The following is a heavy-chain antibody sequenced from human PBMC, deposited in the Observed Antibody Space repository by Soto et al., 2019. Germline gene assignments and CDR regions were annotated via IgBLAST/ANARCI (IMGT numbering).Heavy chain of an antibody. Sequence: ASVKVSCKASRYTFTSYDIYWVRQATGQGXEWMGWMNPNTGNSGYAQKFQGRVTMTSDTSISTAHMELSSLRSEDTAVYYCARRAETNGWNGFGADKYYFDFWGQGALVTVSS. CDR1: RYTFTSYD. J-gene: IGHJ4*02. CDR3: ARRAETNGWNGFGADKYYFDF. D-gene: IGHD1-1*01. V-gene: IGHV1-8*01. CDR2: MNPNTGNS.